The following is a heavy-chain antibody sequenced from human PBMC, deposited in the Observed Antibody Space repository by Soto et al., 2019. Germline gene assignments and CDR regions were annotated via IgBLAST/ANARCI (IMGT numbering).Heavy chain of an antibody. CDR3: ARLRGSSSWKTYYCYGMDV. J-gene: IGHJ6*02. CDR1: GGSISSSAYY. CDR2: IYYSGST. Sequence: SETLSITCTVSGGSISSSAYYWGWSRQPPGKGLEWIGSIYYSGSTYYNPPLKSRVTISVDTSKNQFSLKLSSVTAADTAVYYCARLRGSSSWKTYYCYGMDVWGQGTTVT. D-gene: IGHD6-13*01. V-gene: IGHV4-39*01.